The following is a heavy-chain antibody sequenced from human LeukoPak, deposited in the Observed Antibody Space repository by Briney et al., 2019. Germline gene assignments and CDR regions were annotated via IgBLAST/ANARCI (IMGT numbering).Heavy chain of an antibody. J-gene: IGHJ4*02. CDR1: AFTFSSNW. Sequence: GGSLRLSCAAAAFTFSSNWMSWVRRDLGGGLEGVANIKQDGSEKYYVDSVKGRFTISRDNAKNSLYLQMNSLRAEDTAVYYCARDQDYFRSTSCYKYWGQGTLVTVSS. CDR3: ARDQDYFRSTSCYKY. CDR2: IKQDGSEK. D-gene: IGHD2-2*02. V-gene: IGHV3-7*01.